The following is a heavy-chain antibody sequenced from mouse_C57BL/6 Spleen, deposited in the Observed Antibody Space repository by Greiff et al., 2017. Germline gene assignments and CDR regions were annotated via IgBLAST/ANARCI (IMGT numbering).Heavy chain of an antibody. Sequence: VQLKESGAELVRPGASVKLSCTASGFNIKDYYMHWVKQRPEQGLEWIGRIDPEDGDTEYAPKFKGKATMTADTSSNTAYLQLSSLTSEDTVVYYCTYYYGIPGYFDVWGTGTTVTVSS. CDR2: IDPEDGDT. CDR3: TYYYGIPGYFDV. J-gene: IGHJ1*03. V-gene: IGHV14-1*01. D-gene: IGHD1-1*01. CDR1: GFNIKDYY.